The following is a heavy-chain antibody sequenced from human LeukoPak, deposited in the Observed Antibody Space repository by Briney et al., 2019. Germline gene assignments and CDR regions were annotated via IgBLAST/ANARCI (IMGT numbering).Heavy chain of an antibody. J-gene: IGHJ6*02. CDR1: GFTVSSNY. Sequence: GGSLRLSCAASGFTVSSNYMSWVRQAPGKGLEWVSVIYSGGRTYYADSVKGRFTISRDNSKNTLYLQMNSLRAEDTAVYYCARASPIYYYGMDVWGQGTTVTVSS. CDR3: ARASPIYYYGMDV. V-gene: IGHV3-66*01. CDR2: IYSGGRT.